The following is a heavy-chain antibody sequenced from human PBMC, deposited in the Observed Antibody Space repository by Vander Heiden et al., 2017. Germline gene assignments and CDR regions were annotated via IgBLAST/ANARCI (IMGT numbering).Heavy chain of an antibody. CDR3: AKASITYYYDSSGCFDY. Sequence: EVQLVESGGGLVQPGRSLRLSCAASAFPFADSAMHWVRQAPGKGLEWVSGISWNSGSIGYADSVKGRFTISRDNAKNSLYLQMNSLRAEDTALYYCAKASITYYYDSSGCFDYWGQGTLVTVSS. CDR1: AFPFADSA. CDR2: ISWNSGSI. V-gene: IGHV3-9*01. J-gene: IGHJ4*02. D-gene: IGHD3-22*01.